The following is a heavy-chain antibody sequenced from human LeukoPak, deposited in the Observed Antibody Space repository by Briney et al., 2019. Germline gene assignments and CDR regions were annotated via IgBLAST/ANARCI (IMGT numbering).Heavy chain of an antibody. V-gene: IGHV1-69*06. CDR1: GGTFSSYA. D-gene: IGHD3-16*02. J-gene: IGHJ4*02. Sequence: SVKISCKASGGTFSSYAISWVRQAPGQVLEWMGGIIPIFGTANYAQKFQGRVTITADKSTSTAYMELSSLRSEDTAVYYCARGLGELSFDLCYWGQGTLVTVSS. CDR3: ARGLGELSFDLCY. CDR2: IIPIFGTA.